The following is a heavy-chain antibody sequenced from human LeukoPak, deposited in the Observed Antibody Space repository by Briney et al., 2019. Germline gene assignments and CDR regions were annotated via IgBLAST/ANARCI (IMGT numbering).Heavy chain of an antibody. D-gene: IGHD6-19*01. Sequence: VASVKVSCKASGYTFTGYYMHWVRQAPGQGLKWMGWINPNSGGTNYAQKFQGRVTMTRDTSISTAYMELSRLRSDDTAVYYCARDRYSSGWYYFDYWGQGTLVTVSS. CDR1: GYTFTGYY. V-gene: IGHV1-2*02. J-gene: IGHJ4*02. CDR3: ARDRYSSGWYYFDY. CDR2: INPNSGGT.